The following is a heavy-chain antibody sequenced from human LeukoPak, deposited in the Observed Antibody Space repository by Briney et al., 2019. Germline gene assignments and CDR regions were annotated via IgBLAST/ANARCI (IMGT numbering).Heavy chain of an antibody. CDR1: GFTLSSYW. CDR2: ISLDGNIT. Sequence: GGSLRLSCAASGFTLSSYWLHWVRQAPGEGLVWVSQISLDGNITPYADSVKGRFTISRDNSKNTLYLQINALKVEDTAVYYCARGCSAVRCPADYWGQGSLVTVSS. V-gene: IGHV3-74*01. CDR3: ARGCSAVRCPADY. J-gene: IGHJ4*02. D-gene: IGHD2-15*01.